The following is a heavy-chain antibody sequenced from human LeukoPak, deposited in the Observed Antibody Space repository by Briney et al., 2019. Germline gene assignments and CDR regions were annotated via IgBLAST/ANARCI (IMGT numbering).Heavy chain of an antibody. V-gene: IGHV1-46*01. J-gene: IGHJ4*02. Sequence: GGSVNVSCKASGYTFTNYYIHWVRQAPGQGLEWMGIISPSSGSTTYAQKVQGRVTMTRDTSTSTVYMEVTSLKYKDTAVYYCARAGETITAGGNRIYFDYWGQGTLVTVSS. D-gene: IGHD6-6*01. CDR3: ARAGETITAGGNRIYFDY. CDR2: ISPSSGST. CDR1: GYTFTNYY.